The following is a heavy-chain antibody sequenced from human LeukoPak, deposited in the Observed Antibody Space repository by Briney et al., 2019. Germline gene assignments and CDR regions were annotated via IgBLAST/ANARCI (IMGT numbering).Heavy chain of an antibody. CDR3: AKVSFGGSGTIDY. V-gene: IGHV4-39*01. J-gene: IGHJ4*02. CDR2: IYYSGST. D-gene: IGHD3-10*01. Sequence: SETLSLTCTVSGGSISSSSYYWGWIRQPPGKGLEWIGSIYYSGSTYYNPSLKSRVTISVDTSKNQFSLKLSSVTAADTAVYYCAKVSFGGSGTIDYWGQGTLVTVSS. CDR1: GGSISSSSYY.